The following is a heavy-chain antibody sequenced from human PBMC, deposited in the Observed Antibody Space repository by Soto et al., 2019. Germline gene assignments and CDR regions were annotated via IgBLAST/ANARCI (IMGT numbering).Heavy chain of an antibody. J-gene: IGHJ4*02. Sequence: QVQLVQSGAEVKKPGASVKVSCKASGYTLTSYYMHWVRQAPGQGLEWMGIINPSGGSTSYAQKFQGKVTMTRDTSTSTVYMELSSLRSEDTAVYYCASVSGSYKGFDYWGQGTLVTVSS. CDR3: ASVSGSYKGFDY. CDR2: INPSGGST. D-gene: IGHD1-26*01. CDR1: GYTLTSYY. V-gene: IGHV1-46*01.